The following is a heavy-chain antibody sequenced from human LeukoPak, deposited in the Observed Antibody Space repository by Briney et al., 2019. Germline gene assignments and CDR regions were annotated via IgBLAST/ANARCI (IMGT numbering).Heavy chain of an antibody. CDR2: ISYDGSNK. CDR1: GFTFSSYG. J-gene: IGHJ4*02. CDR3: AKEGRSGSYYDY. D-gene: IGHD1-26*01. Sequence: GGSLRLSCAASGFTFSSYGVHWVRQAPGKGLEWVAVISYDGSNKYYADSVKGRFTISRDNSKNTLYLQMNSLRAEDTAVYYCAKEGRSGSYYDYWGQGTLVTVSS. V-gene: IGHV3-30*18.